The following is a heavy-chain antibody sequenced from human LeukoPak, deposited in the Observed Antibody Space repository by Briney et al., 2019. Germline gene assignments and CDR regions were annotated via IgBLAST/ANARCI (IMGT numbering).Heavy chain of an antibody. CDR2: IRYDGSDK. CDR3: AKDLSIGIAAAGPFDY. Sequence: GGSLRLSCAASGFTFSSYGMHWVRQAPGKGLEWVAFIRYDGSDKYYADSVKGRFTISRDNSKYTLYLQMNSLRAEDTAVYYCAKDLSIGIAAAGPFDYWGQGTLVTVSS. CDR1: GFTFSSYG. V-gene: IGHV3-30*02. J-gene: IGHJ4*02. D-gene: IGHD6-13*01.